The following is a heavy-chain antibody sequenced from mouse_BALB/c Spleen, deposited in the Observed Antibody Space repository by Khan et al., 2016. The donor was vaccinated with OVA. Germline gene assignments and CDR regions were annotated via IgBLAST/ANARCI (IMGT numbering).Heavy chain of an antibody. CDR2: IRYDGNS. Sequence: EVQLQESGPGLVKPSQSLSLSCSVTGYSFTRGYFWNWNRQFPGNKLEWMGYIRYDGNSNYNPSFKDRITITRDKSKTQIFLKLNSVTSEDSATYSCARGGSSDHACFPYWGQGTLVTVSA. V-gene: IGHV3-6*02. CDR3: ARGGSSDHACFPY. D-gene: IGHD6-1*01. J-gene: IGHJ3*01. CDR1: GYSFTRGYF.